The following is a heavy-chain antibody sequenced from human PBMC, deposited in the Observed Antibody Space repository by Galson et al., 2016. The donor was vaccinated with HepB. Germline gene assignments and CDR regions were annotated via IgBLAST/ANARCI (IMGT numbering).Heavy chain of an antibody. CDR3: ARVRTPNYYGSGNYYYYYAMDV. D-gene: IGHD3-10*01. Sequence: SLRLSCAVSGISVSSYAMNWVRQAPGKGLEWVSRISGGGVNTYYGDSVEGRFTISRDNSKNTLYLQMNSLRAEDTAVYYCARVRTPNYYGSGNYYYYYAMDVWGQGTTVTVSS. CDR1: GISVSSYA. CDR2: ISGGGVNT. J-gene: IGHJ6*02. V-gene: IGHV3-23*01.